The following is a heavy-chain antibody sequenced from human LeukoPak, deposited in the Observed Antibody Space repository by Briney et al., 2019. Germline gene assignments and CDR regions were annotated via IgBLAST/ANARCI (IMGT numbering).Heavy chain of an antibody. V-gene: IGHV4-34*01. CDR1: GGSFSGYY. D-gene: IGHD3-22*01. Sequence: TSETLSLTCAVYGGSFSGYYWSWIRQPPGKGLEWIGEINHSGSTNYNPSLKSRVTISVDTSKNQFSLKLSSVTAADTAVYYCARLRGRVRGYYYDSSGYYQNHYYYMDVWGKGTTVTISS. CDR2: INHSGST. J-gene: IGHJ6*03. CDR3: ARLRGRVRGYYYDSSGYYQNHYYYMDV.